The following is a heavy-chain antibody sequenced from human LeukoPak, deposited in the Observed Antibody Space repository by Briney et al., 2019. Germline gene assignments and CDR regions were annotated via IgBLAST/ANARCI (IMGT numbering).Heavy chain of an antibody. CDR2: IYYSGST. CDR3: ARRVYGTSQYY. D-gene: IGHD5/OR15-5a*01. Sequence: SETLSLTCTVSGGSISSGGYYWSWIRQHPGKGLEWIGYIYYSGSTYYNPSLKSRVTISVDTSKNQFSLKLSSVTATDTALYYCARRVYGTSQYYWGQGTLVTVSS. V-gene: IGHV4-31*03. J-gene: IGHJ4*02. CDR1: GGSISSGGYY.